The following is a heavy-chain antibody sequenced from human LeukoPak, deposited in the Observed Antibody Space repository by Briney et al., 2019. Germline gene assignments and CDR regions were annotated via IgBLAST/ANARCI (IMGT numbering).Heavy chain of an antibody. CDR2: ISAYNGNT. V-gene: IGHV1-18*01. D-gene: IGHD3-22*01. J-gene: IGHJ6*03. CDR3: ARVEGASYYYDSSGYAPYYYYYMDV. CDR1: GGTFSSYA. Sequence: ASVKVSCKASGGTFSSYAISWVRQAPGQGLEWMGWISAYNGNTNYAQKLQGRVTMTTDTSTSTAYMELRSLRSDDTAVYYCARVEGASYYYDSSGYAPYYYYYMDVWGKGTTVTVSS.